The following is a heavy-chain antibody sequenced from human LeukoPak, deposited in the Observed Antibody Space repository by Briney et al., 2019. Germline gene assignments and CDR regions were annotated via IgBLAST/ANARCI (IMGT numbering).Heavy chain of an antibody. CDR3: ARTYGGNSNYYYGMDV. CDR1: GFSVGDNY. V-gene: IGHV3-53*01. CDR2: IYSGGST. D-gene: IGHD4-23*01. J-gene: IGHJ6*02. Sequence: PGGSLRLSCAASGFSVGDNYMIWVRQAPGKGLEWVSIIYSGGSTYYADSVKGRFTISRDNSKNTLYLQMNSLRAEDTAVYYCARTYGGNSNYYYGMDVWGQGTTVTVSS.